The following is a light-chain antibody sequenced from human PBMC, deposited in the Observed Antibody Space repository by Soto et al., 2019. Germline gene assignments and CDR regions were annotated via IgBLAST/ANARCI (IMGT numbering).Light chain of an antibody. J-gene: IGLJ2*01. V-gene: IGLV2-14*01. CDR1: SSDVGGYNY. CDR2: EVS. CDR3: SSYTSSSTPYVV. Sequence: QSALTQPASVSGSPGQSITISCTGTSSDVGGYNYVSWYQQHPGKAPKLMIYEVSNRPSGVSNCFSGSKSGNTASLTISGLQAEDEADYYCSSYTSSSTPYVVFGGGTKLTVL.